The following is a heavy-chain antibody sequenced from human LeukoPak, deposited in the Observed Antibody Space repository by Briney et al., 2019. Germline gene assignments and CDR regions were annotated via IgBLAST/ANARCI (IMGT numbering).Heavy chain of an antibody. CDR3: VRDIVAGSGSYSD. V-gene: IGHV3-74*01. J-gene: IGHJ4*02. CDR2: IRGDGGDA. D-gene: IGHD3-10*01. CDR1: GFTFRSAW. Sequence: GGSLRLSCAASGFTFRSAWMHWVRQAPGKGLVWVSRIRGDGGDANYADFVKGRYTISRDNAKSTLFLQMNGLGVEDTAVYYCVRDIVAGSGSYSDWGQGTLVTVSS.